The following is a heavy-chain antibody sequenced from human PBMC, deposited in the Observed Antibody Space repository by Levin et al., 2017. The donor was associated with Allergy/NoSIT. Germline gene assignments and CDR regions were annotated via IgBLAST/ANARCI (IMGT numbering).Heavy chain of an antibody. D-gene: IGHD3-16*01. Sequence: SQTLSLTCAVYGGSFSGYYWSWIRPPPGKGLEWIGEINHSGSTNYNPSLKSRVTISVDTSKNQFSLKLSSVTAADTAVYYCARGPTYYDYIWGSTRLRYYFDYWGQGTLVTVSS. CDR3: ARGPTYYDYIWGSTRLRYYFDY. CDR2: INHSGST. CDR1: GGSFSGYY. V-gene: IGHV4-34*01. J-gene: IGHJ4*02.